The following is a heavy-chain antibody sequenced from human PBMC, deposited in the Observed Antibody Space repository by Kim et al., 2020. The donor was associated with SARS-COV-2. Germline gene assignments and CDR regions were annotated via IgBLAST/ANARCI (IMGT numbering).Heavy chain of an antibody. CDR1: GYTFTSHY. D-gene: IGHD3-10*01. J-gene: IGHJ4*01. CDR2: MNPSGGNT. V-gene: IGHV1-46*01. Sequence: ASVKVSCKASGYTFTSHYIHWVRQAPGQGLEWIGMMNPSGGNTNFAQNFQGRVTMTRDTSTSTVYMELRSLSSKDTAQYYCARGGNTYYYGSGRYYYFDY. CDR3: ARGGNTYYYGSGRYYYFDY.